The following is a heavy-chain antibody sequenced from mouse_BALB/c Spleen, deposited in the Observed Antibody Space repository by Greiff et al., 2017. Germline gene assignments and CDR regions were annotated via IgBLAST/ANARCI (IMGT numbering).Heavy chain of an antibody. J-gene: IGHJ4*01. D-gene: IGHD2-1*01. CDR3: ARGDGKPYYYAMDY. CDR2: INPDSSTI. Sequence: AASGFDFSRYWMSWVRQAPGKGLEWIGEINPDSSTINYTPSLKDKFIISRDNAKNTLYLQMSKVRSEDTALYYCARGDGKPYYYAMDYWGQGTSVTVSS. V-gene: IGHV4-1*02. CDR1: GFDFSRYW.